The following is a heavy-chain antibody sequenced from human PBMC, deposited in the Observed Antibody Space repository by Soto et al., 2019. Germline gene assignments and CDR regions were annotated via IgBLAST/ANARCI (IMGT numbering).Heavy chain of an antibody. V-gene: IGHV3-23*01. CDR1: GFTFSSYA. Sequence: GGSLRLSCAASGFTFSSYAMSWVRQAPGKGLEWVSAISGSGGSTYYADSVKGRFTISRDNSKNTLYLQMNSLRAEDTAVYYCAKPPKYSYGYGGFDDWGQGTLVTVSS. CDR3: AKPPKYSYGYGGFDD. CDR2: ISGSGGST. J-gene: IGHJ4*02. D-gene: IGHD5-18*01.